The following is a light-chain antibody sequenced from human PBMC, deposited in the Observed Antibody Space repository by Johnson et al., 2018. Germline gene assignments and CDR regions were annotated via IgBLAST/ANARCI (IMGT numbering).Light chain of an antibody. Sequence: QSVLTQPPSMSAAPGQKVTISCSGSSSNIGNNYVSWYQQLPGTAPKLLIYENNKRPSGIPDRFSGSKSGTSATLGITGLQTGDEADYYCGTWDSSLNAGNGFGTGTKVTVL. CDR1: SSNIGNNY. V-gene: IGLV1-51*02. CDR2: ENN. CDR3: GTWDSSLNAGNG. J-gene: IGLJ1*01.